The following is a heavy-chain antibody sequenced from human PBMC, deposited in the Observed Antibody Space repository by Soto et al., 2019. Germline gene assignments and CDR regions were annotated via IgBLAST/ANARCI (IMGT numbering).Heavy chain of an antibody. V-gene: IGHV1-46*01. Sequence: ASVKVSCTASGYTFTHYYIHWVRQAPGQGREWMGIINPNGGITTYAQKFRAGFSMTRDTSTSTVYLELSSLRSEDSAVYYCATSVNSDMCFDCFGKRXMITVSS. D-gene: IGHD2-15*01. CDR3: ATSVNSDMCFDC. CDR2: INPNGGIT. CDR1: GYTFTHYY. J-gene: IGHJ4*02.